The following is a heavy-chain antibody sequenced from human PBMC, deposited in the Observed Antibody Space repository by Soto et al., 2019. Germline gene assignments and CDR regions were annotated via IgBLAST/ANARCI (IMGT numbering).Heavy chain of an antibody. CDR1: GGSISSSSYY. Sequence: QLQLQESGPGLVKPSETLSLTCTVSGGSISSSSYYWGWIRQPPGKGLEWIGSIYYSGSTYYNPSLKSRVTISVDTSKNQFSLKLSSATAADTAVYYCARQGGWGSGYYTEPYWYFDLWGRGTLVTVSS. D-gene: IGHD3-22*01. J-gene: IGHJ2*01. CDR3: ARQGGWGSGYYTEPYWYFDL. CDR2: IYYSGST. V-gene: IGHV4-39*01.